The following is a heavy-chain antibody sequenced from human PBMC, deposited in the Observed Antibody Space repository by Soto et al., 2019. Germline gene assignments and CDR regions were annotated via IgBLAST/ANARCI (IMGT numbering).Heavy chain of an antibody. V-gene: IGHV1-2*02. J-gene: IGHJ5*02. CDR3: AREDYRGRWLDA. D-gene: IGHD1-26*01. CDR2: INPNSAAT. CDR1: GYTFTGHF. Sequence: QVHLVQSGAEVKKPGASVKVSCKASGYTFTGHFIHWVRQAPGQGLEWMGWINPNSAATYYAPEFQGRVTLTTDTSISTAYMEVNRLITGDTAVYYCAREDYRGRWLDAWSQGTLVTVSS.